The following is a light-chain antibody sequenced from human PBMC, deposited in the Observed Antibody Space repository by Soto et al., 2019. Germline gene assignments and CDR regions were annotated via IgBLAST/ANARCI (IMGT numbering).Light chain of an antibody. CDR1: SSDVGGYNY. J-gene: IGLJ3*02. CDR3: SSYTSSSTYGV. Sequence: QSVLTQPPSASGSPGQSVTIACTGTSSDVGGYNYVSWFRHHPGKAPELIIYEVRKLPAGVPARFSGSKSGNTASLTVPGLQAEDEADYYCSSYTSSSTYGVFGGGTKVTVL. CDR2: EVR. V-gene: IGLV2-8*01.